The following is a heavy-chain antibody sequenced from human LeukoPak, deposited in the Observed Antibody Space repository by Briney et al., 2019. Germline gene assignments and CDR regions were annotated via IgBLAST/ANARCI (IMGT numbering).Heavy chain of an antibody. CDR2: IYSGGST. V-gene: IGHV3-53*01. J-gene: IGHJ4*02. D-gene: IGHD6-19*01. CDR1: GFTVSSNY. Sequence: GGSLRLSCAASGFTVSSNYMSWVRQAPGKGLEWVSVIYSGGSTYYADSVKGRFTISRDNSKNTLYLQMNSLRAEDTAVYYCARVGVAVAGRVYWGQGTLVTVSS. CDR3: ARVGVAVAGRVY.